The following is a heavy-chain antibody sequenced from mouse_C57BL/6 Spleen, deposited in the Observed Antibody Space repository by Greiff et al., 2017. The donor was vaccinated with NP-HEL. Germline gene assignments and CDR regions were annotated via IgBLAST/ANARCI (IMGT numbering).Heavy chain of an antibody. D-gene: IGHD1-1*01. J-gene: IGHJ1*03. Sequence: VKLQQPGAELVMPGASVKLSCKASGYTFTSYWMHWVKQRPGQGLEWIGEIDPSDSYTNYNQKFKGKSTLTVDKSSSTAYMQLSSLTSEDSAVYYCARPGSSPHWYFDVWGTGTTVTVSS. CDR2: IDPSDSYT. CDR3: ARPGSSPHWYFDV. CDR1: GYTFTSYW. V-gene: IGHV1-69*01.